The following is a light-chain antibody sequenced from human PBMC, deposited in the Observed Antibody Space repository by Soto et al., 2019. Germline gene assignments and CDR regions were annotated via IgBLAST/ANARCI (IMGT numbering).Light chain of an antibody. J-gene: IGKJ1*01. V-gene: IGKV3-15*01. Sequence: EIVLTQSPATLSVSPGERATLSCRASQTVGSYLAWYQQKPGQAPRLLIYGASTRATGIPARFSGSGSGTDFTLTISSLQSEDFVVYYCQQYDTWPPWTFGQGTKVEIK. CDR3: QQYDTWPPWT. CDR1: QTVGSY. CDR2: GAS.